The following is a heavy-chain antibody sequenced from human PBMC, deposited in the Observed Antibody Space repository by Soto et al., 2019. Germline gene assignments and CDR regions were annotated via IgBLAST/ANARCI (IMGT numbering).Heavy chain of an antibody. D-gene: IGHD2-8*01. Sequence: QVQLVQSGAEVKKPGASVKVSCKASGYTFTSYGLTWVRQAPGQGLEWMGWISADSGNTNYAQKLQGRITMTIDTSTSTAYRAWRSLTADDTAVYFCAREQGCTDGIWWVYWGQGTLVPVSS. V-gene: IGHV1-18*01. J-gene: IGHJ4*02. CDR1: GYTFTSYG. CDR3: AREQGCTDGIWWVY. CDR2: ISADSGNT.